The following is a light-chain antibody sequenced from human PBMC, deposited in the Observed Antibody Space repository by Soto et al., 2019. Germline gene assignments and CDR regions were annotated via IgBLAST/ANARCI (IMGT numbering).Light chain of an antibody. Sequence: EIVLTQSPDTLSLSPGERATLSCRASQSVRSNYLAWYHQKPGQAPRFLIYDASSSATGIPDRFSGSGSGTEFTLTISRLEPEDFAVYCCQQYGSSPLTFGGGTKVEIK. CDR2: DAS. V-gene: IGKV3-20*01. CDR1: QSVRSNY. J-gene: IGKJ4*01. CDR3: QQYGSSPLT.